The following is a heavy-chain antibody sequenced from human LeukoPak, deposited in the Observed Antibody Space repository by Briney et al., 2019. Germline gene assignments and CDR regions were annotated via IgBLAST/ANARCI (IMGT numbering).Heavy chain of an antibody. CDR3: ARTMLRGLYYFDQ. V-gene: IGHV4-39*07. CDR1: GDSISSSSSY. Sequence: SETLSLTCTVSGDSISSSSSYWGWIRQPPGKGLEWIGSIYYSGSTYYNTSLKSQVTMSVDTSKNQFSLILSSVTAADTAVYYCARTMLRGLYYFDQWGQGTLVTVSS. D-gene: IGHD3-10*01. CDR2: IYYSGST. J-gene: IGHJ4*02.